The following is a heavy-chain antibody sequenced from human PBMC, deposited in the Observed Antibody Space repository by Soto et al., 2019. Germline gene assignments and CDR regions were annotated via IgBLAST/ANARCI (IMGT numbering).Heavy chain of an antibody. Sequence: SETLSLTCTVSGGSISSYYWSWIRQPPGKGLEWIGYIYYSGSTNYNPSLKSRVTISVDTSKNQFSLKLSSVTAADTAVYYCARLQVVPAAMRPFYFDYWGQGTLVTVSS. CDR2: IYYSGST. V-gene: IGHV4-59*08. CDR1: GGSISSYY. CDR3: ARLQVVPAAMRPFYFDY. D-gene: IGHD2-2*01. J-gene: IGHJ4*02.